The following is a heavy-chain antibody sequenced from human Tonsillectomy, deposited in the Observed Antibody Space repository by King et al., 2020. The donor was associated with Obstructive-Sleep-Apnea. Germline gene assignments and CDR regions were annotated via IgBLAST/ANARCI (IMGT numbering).Heavy chain of an antibody. Sequence: VQLVESGGGLVKPGGSLRLSCAASGFTFSSYSMNWVRQAPGKGLEWVSSISSSSSYIYYADSVKGRFTIPRDNAKNSLYLQMNSLRAEDTAVYYCARGSYPVIYYFDYWGQGTLVTVSS. CDR1: GFTFSSYS. D-gene: IGHD1-26*01. V-gene: IGHV3-21*01. J-gene: IGHJ4*02. CDR2: ISSSSSYI. CDR3: ARGSYPVIYYFDY.